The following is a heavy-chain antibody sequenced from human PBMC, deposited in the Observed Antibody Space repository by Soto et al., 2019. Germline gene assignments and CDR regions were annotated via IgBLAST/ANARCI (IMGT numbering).Heavy chain of an antibody. J-gene: IGHJ3*02. V-gene: IGHV3-33*01. Sequence: GGSLRLSCAASGFTFSSYGMHWVRQAPGKGLEWVAVIWYDGSNKYYADSVKGRFTISRDNSKNTLYLQMNSLRAEDTAVYYCAREDLVGATGAFDIWGQGTMVTVSS. CDR3: AREDLVGATGAFDI. D-gene: IGHD1-26*01. CDR1: GFTFSSYG. CDR2: IWYDGSNK.